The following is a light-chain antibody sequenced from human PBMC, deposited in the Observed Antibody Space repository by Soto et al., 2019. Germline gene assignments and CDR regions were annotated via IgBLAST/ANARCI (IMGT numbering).Light chain of an antibody. Sequence: EIVLTQSPGTLSLSPGERANLLCRASESVSSSFLAWYQQKPGQAPRLLIYGASSRATGIPDRFSGSGSGTDFTLTISRLEPEDFAVYYCQQYDTSPWTFGQGTKVEIK. CDR3: QQYDTSPWT. CDR2: GAS. CDR1: ESVSSSF. V-gene: IGKV3-20*01. J-gene: IGKJ1*01.